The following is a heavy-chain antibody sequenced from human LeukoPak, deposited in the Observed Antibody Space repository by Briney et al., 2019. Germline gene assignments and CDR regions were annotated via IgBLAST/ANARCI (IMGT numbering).Heavy chain of an antibody. Sequence: GGSLRLSCSASGFTFDDYAMHWVRQAPGKGLEWVSLISGDGGSTYYADSVKGRFTISRDNSKNSLYLQMNSLRTEDTALYYCAMITGTADYWGQGTLVTVSS. CDR1: GFTFDDYA. CDR2: ISGDGGST. CDR3: AMITGTADY. V-gene: IGHV3-43*02. D-gene: IGHD1-20*01. J-gene: IGHJ4*02.